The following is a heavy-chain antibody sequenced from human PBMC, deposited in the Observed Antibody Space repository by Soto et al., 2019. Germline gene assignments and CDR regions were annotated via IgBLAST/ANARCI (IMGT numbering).Heavy chain of an antibody. J-gene: IGHJ4*02. V-gene: IGHV1-69*02. CDR3: ASDRVHYDFWSGYYDY. CDR2: IIPILGIA. CDR1: GGTFSSYT. Sequence: QVQLVQSGAEVKKPGSSVKVSCKASGGTFSSYTISWVRQAPGQGLEWMGRIIPILGIANYAQKFQGRVTITADKSTRTAYMELSSLRSEDTAVYYCASDRVHYDFWSGYYDYWGQGTLVTVSS. D-gene: IGHD3-3*01.